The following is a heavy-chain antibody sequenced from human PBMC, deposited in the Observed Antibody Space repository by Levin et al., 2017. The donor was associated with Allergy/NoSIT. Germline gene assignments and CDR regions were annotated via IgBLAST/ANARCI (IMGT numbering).Heavy chain of an antibody. CDR1: GFTFSSYA. CDR3: AKLRREGVMVAASDY. J-gene: IGHJ4*02. CDR2: ISGSGGSP. V-gene: IGHV3-23*01. Sequence: SCAASGFTFSSYAMSWVRQAPGKGLEWVSAISGSGGSPYYADSVKGRFTTSRDNSKNTLYMQMNSLRAEDTAIYYCAKLRREGVMVAASDYWGQGTLVTVSS. D-gene: IGHD2-15*01.